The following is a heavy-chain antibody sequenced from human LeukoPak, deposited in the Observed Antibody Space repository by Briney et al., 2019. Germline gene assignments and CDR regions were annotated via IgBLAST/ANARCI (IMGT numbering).Heavy chain of an antibody. CDR2: ISGSGGST. J-gene: IGHJ6*03. CDR3: AKREEYYYYYMDV. CDR1: GCTFSSYA. Sequence: GGSLRLSCAASGCTFSSYAMSWVRQAPGKGLEWVSAISGSGGSTYYAASVKGRFTISRDTSKNTLYLKMNSLRAEDTAVYYCAKREEYYYYYMDVWGKGTTVTVSS. V-gene: IGHV3-23*01.